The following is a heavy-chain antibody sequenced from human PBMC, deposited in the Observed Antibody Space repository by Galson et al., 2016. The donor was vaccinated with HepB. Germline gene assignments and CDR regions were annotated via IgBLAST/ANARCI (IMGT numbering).Heavy chain of an antibody. V-gene: IGHV1-46*01. D-gene: IGHD5-12*01. CDR2: INPTGGST. CDR3: ARGWLSKIDY. J-gene: IGHJ4*02. CDR1: GYTFTSYY. Sequence: SVKVSCKASGYTFTSYYIHWVRQAPGQGLEWMGIINPTGGSTNYAQKFQGRVTMTRDTSTSTVYMELSSLRSDETAVYYCARGWLSKIDYWGQGTLVTVSS.